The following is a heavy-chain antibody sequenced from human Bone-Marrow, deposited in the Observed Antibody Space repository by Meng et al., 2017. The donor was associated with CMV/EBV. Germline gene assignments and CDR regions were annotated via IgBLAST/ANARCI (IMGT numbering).Heavy chain of an antibody. CDR1: GFNFGTYG. CDR2: ISSDDRTR. Sequence: GGSLRLSCVGTGFNFGTYGLNWVRQAPGRGLEWISFISSDDRTRTYADSVRGRFTISRDDAKNSVSLQMRSLRVEDTAFYYCARERGVVIPAAPYYCDYWGRGNLVNVTS. D-gene: IGHD3-10*01. V-gene: IGHV3-48*04. J-gene: IGHJ4*02. CDR3: ARERGVVIPAAPYYCDY.